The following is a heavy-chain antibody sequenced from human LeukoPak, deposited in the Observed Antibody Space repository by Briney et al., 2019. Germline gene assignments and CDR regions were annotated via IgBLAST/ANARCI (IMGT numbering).Heavy chain of an antibody. V-gene: IGHV4-30-4*01. CDR1: GGSISGGDYY. Sequence: PSQTLSLTCTVSGGSISGGDYYWSWIRQPPGKGLEWIGYIYYSGSTYYNPSLKSRVTISVDTSKNQFSLKLSSVTAADTAVYYCARVPVDCSGGSCYGFDYWGQGTLVTVSS. D-gene: IGHD2-15*01. J-gene: IGHJ4*02. CDR2: IYYSGST. CDR3: ARVPVDCSGGSCYGFDY.